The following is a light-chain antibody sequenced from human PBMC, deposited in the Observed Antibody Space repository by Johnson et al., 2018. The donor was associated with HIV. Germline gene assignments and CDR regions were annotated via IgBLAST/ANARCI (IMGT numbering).Light chain of an antibody. CDR1: SSNIESNS. CDR3: GTWDSSLSAGF. J-gene: IGLJ1*01. Sequence: QSVLTQPPSVSAAPGQKVTISCSGSSSNIESNSVSWYQQFPGTAPKVLIYENNKRPSGIPDRFSGSKSGTSATLGITGLQTGDEADYYCGTWDSSLSAGFFGTGTKVTVL. V-gene: IGLV1-51*02. CDR2: ENN.